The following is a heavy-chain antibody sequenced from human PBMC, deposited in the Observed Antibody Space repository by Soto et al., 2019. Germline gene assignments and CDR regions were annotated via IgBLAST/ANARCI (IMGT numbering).Heavy chain of an antibody. Sequence: SETLSLTCAVYGGSFSGYYWNGMRQPPGKGLEWIGEIDHSGSTNYNPSLKSRVTFSVDPSKNQLSLNLTSVTAADTAVYYCARGLLRSFDWSGPFDYWGQGSLVTVSS. CDR3: ARGLLRSFDWSGPFDY. CDR2: IDHSGST. CDR1: GGSFSGYY. D-gene: IGHD3-9*01. V-gene: IGHV4-34*01. J-gene: IGHJ4*02.